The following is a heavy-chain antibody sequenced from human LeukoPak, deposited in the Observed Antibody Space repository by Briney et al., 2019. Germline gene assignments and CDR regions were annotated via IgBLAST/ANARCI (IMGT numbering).Heavy chain of an antibody. CDR2: LRGKAFGETT. Sequence: GRSLRLPCTASGFTFGDDPMSWVRQAPGRGLEWVGLLRGKAFGETTEYAASVRGRFTISRDDSKTIAYLQMNSLKIEDTAVYYCTRAGIVATVGYAMDVWGEGTTVTVSS. CDR3: TRAGIVATVGYAMDV. V-gene: IGHV3-49*04. D-gene: IGHD5-12*01. J-gene: IGHJ6*04. CDR1: GFTFGDDP.